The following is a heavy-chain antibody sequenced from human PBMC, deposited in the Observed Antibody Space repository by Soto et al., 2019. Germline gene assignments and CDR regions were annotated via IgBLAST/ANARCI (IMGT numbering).Heavy chain of an antibody. CDR2: IIPIFGTA. J-gene: IGHJ4*02. V-gene: IGHV1-69*13. D-gene: IGHD2-15*01. Sequence: ASVKVSCKASGGTFSSYAISWVRQAPGQGLEWMGGIIPIFGTANYAQKFQGRVTITADESTSTAYMELSSLRSEDTAVYYCARGPHKYCSGGSCYYFDYWAREPWSPSPQ. CDR1: GGTFSSYA. CDR3: ARGPHKYCSGGSCYYFDY.